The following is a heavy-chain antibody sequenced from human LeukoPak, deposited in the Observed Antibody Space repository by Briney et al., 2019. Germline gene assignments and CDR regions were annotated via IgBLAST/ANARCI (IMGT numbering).Heavy chain of an antibody. CDR2: INPNSGVT. CDR3: ARQQEVSGYFDY. CDR1: GYRFTGCY. J-gene: IGHJ4*02. V-gene: IGHV1-2*02. D-gene: IGHD3-16*02. Sequence: ASVKVSCKASGYRFTGCYMHWVRQAPGQGLEWMGCINPNSGVTNYAQNFQGRVSMTRDTSISTAYMELSRLRSDDTAVYYCARQQEVSGYFDYWGQGTLVTVSS.